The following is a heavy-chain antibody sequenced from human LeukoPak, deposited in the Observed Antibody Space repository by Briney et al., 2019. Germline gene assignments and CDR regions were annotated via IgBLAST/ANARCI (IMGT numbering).Heavy chain of an antibody. CDR2: ISGSGGST. D-gene: IGHD6-6*01. V-gene: IGHV3-23*01. J-gene: IGHJ4*02. Sequence: GGSLRLSCAASGFTFSSYAMSWVRQAPGKGLEWVSAISGSGGSTYYADSVKGRFTISRDNSKNTLYLQMNSLRAEDTAVYYCARVGTSSIAALGEFDYWGQGTLVTVSS. CDR1: GFTFSSYA. CDR3: ARVGTSSIAALGEFDY.